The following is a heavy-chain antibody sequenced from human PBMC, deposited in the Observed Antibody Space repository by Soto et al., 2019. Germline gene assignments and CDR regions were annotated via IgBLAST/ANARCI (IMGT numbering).Heavy chain of an antibody. J-gene: IGHJ6*02. D-gene: IGHD3-22*01. Sequence: SETLSLTCAVYGGSFSGYYWSWIRQPPGKGLEWIGEINHSGSTNYNPSLKSRVTISVDTSKNQFSLKLSSVTAADTAVYYCARDYYDSRGGMDVWGQGTTVTVSS. CDR3: ARDYYDSRGGMDV. V-gene: IGHV4-34*01. CDR1: GGSFSGYY. CDR2: INHSGST.